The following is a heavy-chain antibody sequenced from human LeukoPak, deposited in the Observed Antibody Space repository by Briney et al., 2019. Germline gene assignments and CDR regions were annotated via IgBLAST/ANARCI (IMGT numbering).Heavy chain of an antibody. V-gene: IGHV1-69*13. CDR1: GGTFSSYA. D-gene: IGHD3-3*01. CDR3: ASAYDFWSGSDY. Sequence: SVKVSCKASGGTFSSYAISWVRQAPGQGLEWMGGIIPIFGTANYAQKFQGRVTITADESTSTAYMELSSLRSEDTAVYYCASAYDFWSGSDYWGQGTLVTVSS. J-gene: IGHJ4*02. CDR2: IIPIFGTA.